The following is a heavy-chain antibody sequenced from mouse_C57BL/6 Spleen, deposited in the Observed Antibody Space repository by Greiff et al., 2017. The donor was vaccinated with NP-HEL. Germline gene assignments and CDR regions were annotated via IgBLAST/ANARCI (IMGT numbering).Heavy chain of an antibody. CDR1: GYAFSSYW. V-gene: IGHV1-80*01. D-gene: IGHD2-1*01. Sequence: VQLQQSGAELVKPGASVKISCKASGYAFSSYWMNWVKQRPGKGLEWIGQIYPGDGDTNYNGKFKGKATLTADKSSSTAYMQLSSLTSEDSAVYFCARRGASGNYPFAHWGQGTLVTVSA. J-gene: IGHJ3*01. CDR2: IYPGDGDT. CDR3: ARRGASGNYPFAH.